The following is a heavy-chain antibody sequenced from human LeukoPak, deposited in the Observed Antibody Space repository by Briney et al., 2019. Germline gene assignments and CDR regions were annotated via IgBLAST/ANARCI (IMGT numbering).Heavy chain of an antibody. Sequence: GGSLRLSYAASGFTFSSYDMHWVRQAPGKGLEWVSFIQYDGSHKNYVDSVKGRFTISRDNSKNTLYLQMNSLRAEDTAVFYCAKAGSHSYWDYWGQGTLVTVSS. D-gene: IGHD3-10*01. CDR1: GFTFSSYD. CDR2: IQYDGSHK. J-gene: IGHJ4*02. V-gene: IGHV3-30*02. CDR3: AKAGSHSYWDY.